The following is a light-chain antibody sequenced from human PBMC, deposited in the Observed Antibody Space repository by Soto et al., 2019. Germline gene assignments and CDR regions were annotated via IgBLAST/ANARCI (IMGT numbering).Light chain of an antibody. CDR1: TSNIGKNY. V-gene: IGLV1-51*01. J-gene: IGLJ2*01. CDR2: DNN. CDR3: GAWDSSLSAV. Sequence: QSVLTQPPSVSAAPGQKVTISCSGSTSNIGKNYVSWYQHLPGTAPKLLIYDNNKRPSGIPDRFSGSKSGTSATLGITGLQTGDEADYYCGAWDSSLSAVFGGGTKLTVL.